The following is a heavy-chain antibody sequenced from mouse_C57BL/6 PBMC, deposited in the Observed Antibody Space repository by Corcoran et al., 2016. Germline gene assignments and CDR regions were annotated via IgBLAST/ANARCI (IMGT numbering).Heavy chain of an antibody. D-gene: IGHD1-1*01. CDR1: GYTFTDYY. CDR2: INPNNGGT. J-gene: IGHJ3*01. CDR3: ARPRYCSSPWFAY. Sequence: EVQLQQSGPELVKPGASVKISCKASGYTFTDYYMNWVKQSHGKSLEWIGDINPNNGGTSYNQKFKGKATLTVDKSSSTAYMELRSLTSEDSAVYYCARPRYCSSPWFAYWGQGTLVTVSA. V-gene: IGHV1-26*01.